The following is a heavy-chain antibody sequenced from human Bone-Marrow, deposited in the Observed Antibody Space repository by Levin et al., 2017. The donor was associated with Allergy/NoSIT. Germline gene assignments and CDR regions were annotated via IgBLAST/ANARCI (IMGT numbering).Heavy chain of an antibody. CDR1: GFSFSIYS. J-gene: IGHJ3*02. D-gene: IGHD2-8*02. Sequence: GESLKISCTVSGFSFSIYSINWVRQAPGKGLEWVSSISSSGSDMYYVDSVRGRFTISRDNAKNSLTLQMNSLRAEDTAVYYCARGIIGDVRVAHKEAFDIWGQGTMVSVSS. V-gene: IGHV3-21*01. CDR3: ARGIIGDVRVAHKEAFDI. CDR2: ISSSGSDM.